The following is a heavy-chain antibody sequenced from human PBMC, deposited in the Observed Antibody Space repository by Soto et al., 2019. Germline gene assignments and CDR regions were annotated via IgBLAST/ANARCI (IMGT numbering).Heavy chain of an antibody. CDR1: GFTFKSYA. CDR2: ITGSGDST. J-gene: IGHJ4*02. Sequence: GGSLRLSCAASGFTFKSYAVSWVRQAPGKGLEWVSVITGSGDSTYYADSVKGRFTISRDNSKNTLYLQMNSLRAEDTAVYYCAKEFRHDYNLTYLAHWGQGTQVTVSS. V-gene: IGHV3-23*01. D-gene: IGHD4-4*01. CDR3: AKEFRHDYNLTYLAH.